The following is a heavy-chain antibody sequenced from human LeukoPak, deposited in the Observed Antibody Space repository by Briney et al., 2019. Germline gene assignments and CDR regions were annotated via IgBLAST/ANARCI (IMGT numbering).Heavy chain of an antibody. J-gene: IGHJ4*02. Sequence: GGSLRLSCEASGFTFSDHAMHWVRQATGKGLEWVSAVGIAADTFYPGSVKGRFTISRENAKNSLYLQMNNLRVEDTAVYYCVRQKKSHGNFDYWGQGTLVTVSS. V-gene: IGHV3-13*01. CDR3: VRQKKSHGNFDY. CDR2: VGIAADT. CDR1: GFTFSDHA. D-gene: IGHD1-26*01.